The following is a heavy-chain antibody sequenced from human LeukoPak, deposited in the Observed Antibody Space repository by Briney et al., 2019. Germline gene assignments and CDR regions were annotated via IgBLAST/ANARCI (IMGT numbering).Heavy chain of an antibody. D-gene: IGHD4-17*01. CDR2: MNPNSGNT. CDR3: ARELATVTTLVFDY. J-gene: IGHJ4*02. V-gene: IGHV1-8*02. CDR1: GYTFTGYY. Sequence: ASVKVSCKASGYTFTGYYMHWVRQATGQGLEWMGWMNPNSGNTGYAQKFQGRVTMTRNTSISTAYMELSRLRSDDTAVYYCARELATVTTLVFDYWGQGTLVTVSS.